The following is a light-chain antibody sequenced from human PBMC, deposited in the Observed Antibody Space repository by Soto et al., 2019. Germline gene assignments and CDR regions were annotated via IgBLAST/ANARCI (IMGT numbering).Light chain of an antibody. V-gene: IGLV3-1*01. J-gene: IGLJ2*01. CDR1: KLGNKY. CDR2: QDT. Sequence: SYELTQPPSVSVSPGQTASITCSGDKLGNKYACWYQQKPGQSPVMVIYQDTKRPSGIPERFSASNSGNTATLTISGTRAMDEADYYCQAWDSSTHVIFGGGTKLTVL. CDR3: QAWDSSTHVI.